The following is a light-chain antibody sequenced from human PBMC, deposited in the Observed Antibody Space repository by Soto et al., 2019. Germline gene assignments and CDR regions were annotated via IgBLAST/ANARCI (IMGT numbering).Light chain of an antibody. J-gene: IGLJ1*01. Sequence: QAVVTQPRSVSGSPGQSVAISCTGTSSDVGGYNYVSWYQQHPGKAPKLIIYDVTKRPSGVPDRFSGSSSGNTASLTISGLQAEDEADYFCCSYAGSYSYVFGTGTKLTVL. V-gene: IGLV2-11*01. CDR1: SSDVGGYNY. CDR3: CSYAGSYSYV. CDR2: DVT.